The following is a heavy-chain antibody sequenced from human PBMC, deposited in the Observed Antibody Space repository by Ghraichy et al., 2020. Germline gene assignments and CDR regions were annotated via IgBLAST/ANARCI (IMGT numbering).Heavy chain of an antibody. CDR3: ARGRVDGYNPHFDY. D-gene: IGHD5-24*01. CDR2: IYYSGST. Sequence: ESLNISCTVSGGSISSYYWSWIRQRPGKGLEWIGYIYYSGSTNYNPSLKSRVTISVDTSKNQFSLKLSSVTAADTAVYYCARGRVDGYNPHFDYWGQGTLVTVSS. CDR1: GGSISSYY. V-gene: IGHV4-59*01. J-gene: IGHJ4*02.